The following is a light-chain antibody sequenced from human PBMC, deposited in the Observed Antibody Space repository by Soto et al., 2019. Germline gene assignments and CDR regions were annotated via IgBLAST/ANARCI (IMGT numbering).Light chain of an antibody. J-gene: IGKJ4*01. CDR2: GTS. Sequence: EIVMTQSPATLSESPGERATLSCRASQSVSSNLAWYQQKRGQAPRLLIYGTSTRATGIPARFSGSGSGTEFTRTISSLQSEDFAVYYCQQYNKWPLTFGGGTKVEIK. V-gene: IGKV3-15*01. CDR3: QQYNKWPLT. CDR1: QSVSSN.